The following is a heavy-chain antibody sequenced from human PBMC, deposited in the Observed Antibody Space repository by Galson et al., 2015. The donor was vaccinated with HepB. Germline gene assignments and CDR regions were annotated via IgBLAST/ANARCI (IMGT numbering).Heavy chain of an antibody. Sequence: SVKVSCKASGYTFSDYAMNWVRQAPGQGLEWMGWINTNTGNPTYAQGSTGRFVFSVDTSVSTAFLQISSLKPEDTAVYYCAGEYYFDTSGYYRPNLGFDPWGQGTLVTVSS. CDR1: GYTFSDYA. CDR3: AGEYYFDTSGYYRPNLGFDP. J-gene: IGHJ5*02. V-gene: IGHV7-4-1*02. D-gene: IGHD3-22*01. CDR2: INTNTGNP.